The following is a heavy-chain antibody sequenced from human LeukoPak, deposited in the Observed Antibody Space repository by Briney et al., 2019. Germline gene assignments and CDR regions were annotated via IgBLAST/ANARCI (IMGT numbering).Heavy chain of an antibody. CDR3: ARALLVRSAFYGMDV. CDR2: IRHDASDV. V-gene: IGHV3-7*02. D-gene: IGHD3-10*01. J-gene: IGHJ6*02. CDR1: GFNIDNYY. Sequence: PGGSLRLSCVGSGFNIDNYYMSWVRQAPGKGLEWVADIRHDASDVYNVDSVRGRFTISRDNAKNSLYLQMNSLRAEDTAVYYCARALLVRSAFYGMDVWGQGTTVTVSS.